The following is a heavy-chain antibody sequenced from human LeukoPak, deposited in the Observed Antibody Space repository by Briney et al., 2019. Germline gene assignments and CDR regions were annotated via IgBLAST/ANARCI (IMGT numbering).Heavy chain of an antibody. Sequence: SGTLSLTCAVSGGSINSSYWWSWVRQPPGKGLEWIGEIYHSGGINYNPSLKSRVAFSVDTSKNQFSLKLSSVTAADTAVYYCVRDFYGVGDYWGQGTLVTVSS. J-gene: IGHJ4*02. CDR1: GGSINSSYW. CDR3: VRDFYGVGDY. CDR2: IYHSGGI. D-gene: IGHD2/OR15-2a*01. V-gene: IGHV4-4*02.